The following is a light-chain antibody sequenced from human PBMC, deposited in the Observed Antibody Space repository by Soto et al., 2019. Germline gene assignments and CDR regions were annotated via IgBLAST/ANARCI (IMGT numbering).Light chain of an antibody. CDR2: EAT. CDR3: SSYAGSTTVI. Sequence: QSVLTQPASVSGSPGQSITISCTATTSDVAIYNLVSWYQQHPGKAPKLMIYEATKRPSGVSNRFFGSKSGNTTSLTISGLQIEDEGDYYCSSYAGSTTVIFGGGTKVTVL. V-gene: IGLV2-23*01. J-gene: IGLJ2*01. CDR1: TSDVAIYNL.